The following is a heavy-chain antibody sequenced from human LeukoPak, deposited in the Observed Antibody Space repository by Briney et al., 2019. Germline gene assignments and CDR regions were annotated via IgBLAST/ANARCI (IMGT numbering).Heavy chain of an antibody. Sequence: GGSLRLACAASGFTFSSYAMHWVRQAPGKGLEWVAVISYDGSNKYYADSVKGRFTISRDNSKNTLYLQMNSLRAEDTAVYYCARAPSSSWYEGFFDLWGRGTLVTVSS. CDR1: GFTFSSYA. D-gene: IGHD6-13*01. J-gene: IGHJ2*01. CDR2: ISYDGSNK. CDR3: ARAPSSSWYEGFFDL. V-gene: IGHV3-30-3*01.